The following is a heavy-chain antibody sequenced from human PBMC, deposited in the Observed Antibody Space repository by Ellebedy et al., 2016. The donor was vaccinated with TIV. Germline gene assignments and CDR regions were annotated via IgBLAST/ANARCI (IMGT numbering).Heavy chain of an antibody. J-gene: IGHJ4*02. CDR2: ISHAGTRT. Sequence: GESLKISCAASGFTFSSFAMTWVRQAPGKGLEWVSTISHAGTRTYYTDSVKGRFTISRDNSKNKLYLQMDSLTAEDTAVYYCAKDAWEKARISRDHDKWGQGTLVTVSS. D-gene: IGHD5-24*01. CDR1: GFTFSSFA. CDR3: AKDAWEKARISRDHDK. V-gene: IGHV3-23*01.